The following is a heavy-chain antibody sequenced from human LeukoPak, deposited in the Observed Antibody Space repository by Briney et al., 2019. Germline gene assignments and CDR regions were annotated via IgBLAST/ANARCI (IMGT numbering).Heavy chain of an antibody. CDR1: GFTFSSYA. Sequence: GSLRLSCAASGFTFSSYAMTWVRQAPGKGLEWVSAISGGGGSTYYADSVKGRFTISRDNAKNTLYLQMNTLRVEDTAVYYCTRDLMDYDVSTGLHHYYMDVWGQGTTVIVSS. V-gene: IGHV3-23*01. D-gene: IGHD3-9*01. CDR2: ISGGGGST. J-gene: IGHJ6*02. CDR3: TRDLMDYDVSTGLHHYYMDV.